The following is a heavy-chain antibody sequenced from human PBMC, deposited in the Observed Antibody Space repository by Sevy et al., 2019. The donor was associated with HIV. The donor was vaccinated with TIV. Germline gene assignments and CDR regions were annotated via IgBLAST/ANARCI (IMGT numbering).Heavy chain of an antibody. CDR3: ARMRDFSRGYGMDV. V-gene: IGHV1-8*01. CDR2: MNPSGNS. CDR1: GYTFTNYE. Sequence: ASVKVSCKASGYTFTNYEINWVRQATGQGLEWMGWMNPSGNSGYAQKFQARVTMTSDTTTNTAYMELSSLRSEDTAVYYCARMRDFSRGYGMDVWGQGTTVTVSS. D-gene: IGHD3-3*01. J-gene: IGHJ6*02.